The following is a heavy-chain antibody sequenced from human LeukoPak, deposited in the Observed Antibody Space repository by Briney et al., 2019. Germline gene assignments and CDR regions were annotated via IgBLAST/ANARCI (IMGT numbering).Heavy chain of an antibody. Sequence: SETLSLTCAVSGGSLSNYYWGWIRQPPGKGLEWIGSIYYSGSTYYNPSLKSRVTISVDTSKNQFSLKLSSVTAADTAVYYCARDPGFYDSPGWFFDYWGQGTLVTVSS. CDR1: GGSLSNYY. D-gene: IGHD3-3*01. J-gene: IGHJ4*02. CDR2: IYYSGST. CDR3: ARDPGFYDSPGWFFDY. V-gene: IGHV4-39*07.